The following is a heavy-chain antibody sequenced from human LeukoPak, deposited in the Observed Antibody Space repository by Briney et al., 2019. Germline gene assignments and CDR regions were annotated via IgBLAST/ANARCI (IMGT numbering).Heavy chain of an antibody. V-gene: IGHV4-59*01. CDR1: GFTFSDYY. CDR2: IYSSGST. Sequence: GSLRLSCAASGFTFSDYYMSWIRQAPGKGLEWIGYIYSSGSTNYNPSLKRRVTMSVDTSKNQFFLRLSSVTAADTAVYYCARSSQSRRPGLSQLYYHRGMDVWGQGTTVTVSS. D-gene: IGHD2-2*01. CDR3: ARSSQSRRPGLSQLYYHRGMDV. J-gene: IGHJ6*02.